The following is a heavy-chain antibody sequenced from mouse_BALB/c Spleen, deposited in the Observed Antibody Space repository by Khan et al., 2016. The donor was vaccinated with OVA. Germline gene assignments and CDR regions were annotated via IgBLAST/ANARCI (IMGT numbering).Heavy chain of an antibody. D-gene: IGHD2-10*01. Sequence: DVMLVESGGGLVKPGGSLKLSCEVSGFAFNSYDMSWVRQTPEKRLEWVATISSTGSYTYYPDSVTGRFTISRDTARHTLYLQMSSLRSEDTALYYCTRPSYYGNPWFTYWGQGTLVTVSA. CDR3: TRPSYYGNPWFTY. J-gene: IGHJ3*01. CDR1: GFAFNSYD. CDR2: ISSTGSYT. V-gene: IGHV5-9*02.